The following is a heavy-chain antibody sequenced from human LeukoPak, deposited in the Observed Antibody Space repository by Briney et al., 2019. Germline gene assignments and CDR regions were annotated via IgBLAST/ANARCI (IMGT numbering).Heavy chain of an antibody. J-gene: IGHJ4*02. V-gene: IGHV3-30*18. CDR2: ISYDGSKK. Sequence: GGSLRLSCTASGFTFSSNHWVRQAPGKGLEWVAVISYDGSKKYYADSVKGRFTISRDSSKNTLYLQMNSLRAEDTAVYYCVKRYSSGWYPLDYWGQGTLVTVSS. CDR3: VKRYSSGWYPLDY. D-gene: IGHD6-19*01. CDR1: GFTFSSN.